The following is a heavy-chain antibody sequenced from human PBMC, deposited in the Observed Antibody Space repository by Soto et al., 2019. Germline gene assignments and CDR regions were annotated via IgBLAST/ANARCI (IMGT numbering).Heavy chain of an antibody. CDR3: ARRTPSYASESSRFDP. Sequence: PSETLSLTCTVSGGSISSSNYYWGWIRQPPGKGLEWIGTMHYSGSTNYNPSLKSRVTISVDTSKNQFSLKLSSVTAADTAVYYCARRTPSYASESSRFDPWGQGALVTVSS. CDR2: MHYSGST. J-gene: IGHJ5*02. V-gene: IGHV4-39*01. D-gene: IGHD3-10*01. CDR1: GGSISSSNYY.